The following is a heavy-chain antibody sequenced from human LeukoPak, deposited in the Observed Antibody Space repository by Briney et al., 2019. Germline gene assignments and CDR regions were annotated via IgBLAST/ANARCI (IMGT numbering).Heavy chain of an antibody. CDR3: AREVGGSAFDI. V-gene: IGHV3-53*04. CDR2: IYSGGST. Sequence: GGSLRLSCAASRFTFSSYAMSWVRQAPGKGLEWVSVIYSGGSTYYADSVKGRFTISRHNSKNTLYLQMNSLRAEDTAVYYCAREVGGSAFDIWGQGTMVTVSS. CDR1: RFTFSSYA. D-gene: IGHD3-16*01. J-gene: IGHJ3*02.